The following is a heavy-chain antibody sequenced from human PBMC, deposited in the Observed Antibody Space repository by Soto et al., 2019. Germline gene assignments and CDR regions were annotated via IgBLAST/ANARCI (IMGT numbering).Heavy chain of an antibody. CDR1: GLTFSNSA. D-gene: IGHD2-2*01. V-gene: IGHV3-23*01. J-gene: IGHJ5*02. Sequence: EVQLLESGGGLVQPGGSLRLSCAASGLTFSNSAMNWVRQAPGKGLHWVSSISGSGGTTYYADSVKGRLTISRDNSKNTLYLQMICLRAEDTAVYYCAKWLGGDLVVIPAATGFAPWGQGTLVTVSS. CDR3: AKWLGGDLVVIPAATGFAP. CDR2: ISGSGGTT.